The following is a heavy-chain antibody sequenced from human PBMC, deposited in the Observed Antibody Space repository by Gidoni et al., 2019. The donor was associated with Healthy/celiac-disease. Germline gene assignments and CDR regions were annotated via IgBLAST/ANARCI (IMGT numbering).Heavy chain of an antibody. Sequence: QVQLVASGGGVVQPGRSLRLSCAASGFPFSSYGMHWVRQAPGKGLEWVAVISYDGSNKYYADSVKGRFTISRDNSKNTLYLQMNSLRAEDTAVYYCAKDRISPRYYGMDVWGQGTTVTVSS. CDR1: GFPFSSYG. J-gene: IGHJ6*02. CDR3: AKDRISPRYYGMDV. V-gene: IGHV3-30*18. CDR2: ISYDGSNK.